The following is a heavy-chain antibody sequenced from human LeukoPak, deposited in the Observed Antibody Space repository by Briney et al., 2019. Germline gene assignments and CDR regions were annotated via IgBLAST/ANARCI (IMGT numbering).Heavy chain of an antibody. V-gene: IGHV4-59*01. CDR2: IYYSGST. CDR3: ARAVRDRKYGYAFDI. D-gene: IGHD4-17*01. Sequence: SGTLSLTCTLSGGSISSYYWTWIRQPPGKGLEWIGYIYYSGSTNYNPSLKSRVTISVDTSKNQFSLKLHSVTAADTAVYYCARAVRDRKYGYAFDIWGQGTMVTVSS. J-gene: IGHJ3*02. CDR1: GGSISSYY.